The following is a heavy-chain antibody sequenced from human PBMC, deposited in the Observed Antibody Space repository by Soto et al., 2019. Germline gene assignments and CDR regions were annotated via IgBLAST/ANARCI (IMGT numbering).Heavy chain of an antibody. V-gene: IGHV1-2*02. J-gene: IGHJ4*02. Sequence: QVQLVQSGAEVKKPGASVTVSCKASGYTFNGHYLHWVQQAPGQGLEWMGWITPNSGFTNYAQKFQGRVTMTRDTSISTAYMELSRLTSDDTAVYYCARDNGDLLSFDYWGQGTLVTVSS. CDR2: ITPNSGFT. D-gene: IGHD4-17*01. CDR1: GYTFNGHY. CDR3: ARDNGDLLSFDY.